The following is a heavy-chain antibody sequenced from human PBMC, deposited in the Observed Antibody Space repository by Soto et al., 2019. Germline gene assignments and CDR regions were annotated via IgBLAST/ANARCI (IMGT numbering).Heavy chain of an antibody. CDR2: IGTAGDP. J-gene: IGHJ4*02. CDR3: ARAPRGKYYFDY. CDR1: GFTFGNYD. Sequence: TGGSLRLSCVASGFTFGNYDMHWVCQSTGRGLEWVSAIGTAGDPHYPGSGKGRFTISRENAKNSLYLQMNSLRAGDTAVYYCARAPRGKYYFDYWGRGTLVTVSS. V-gene: IGHV3-13*05.